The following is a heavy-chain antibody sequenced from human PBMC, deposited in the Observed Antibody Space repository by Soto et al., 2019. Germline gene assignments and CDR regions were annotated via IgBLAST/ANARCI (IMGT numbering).Heavy chain of an antibody. J-gene: IGHJ6*03. D-gene: IGHD2-8*01. CDR3: ARGHKDIVLILYATRQYYYMDV. CDR1: GYTFTSYG. CDR2: ISAYNGNT. Sequence: ASVKVSCKASGYTFTSYGISWVRRAPGQGLEWMGWISAYNGNTNYAQKLQGRVTMTTDTSTSTAYMELRSLRSDDTAVYYCARGHKDIVLILYATRQYYYMDVSGKGTTVTVSS. V-gene: IGHV1-18*01.